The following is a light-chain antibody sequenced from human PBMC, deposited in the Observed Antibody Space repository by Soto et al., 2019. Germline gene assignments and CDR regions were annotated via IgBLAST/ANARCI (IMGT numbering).Light chain of an antibody. V-gene: IGKV3-20*01. CDR2: GAS. Sequence: EIVLTQSPGILSLSPGERATLSCRASQSSSSSLVWYQQKPGQAPRLLIYGASTRATGTPDRFSVSGSGTEFTLTISRLEPEDFAVYYCQQYRTFGQGTKVEIK. CDR3: QQYRT. CDR1: QSSSSS. J-gene: IGKJ1*01.